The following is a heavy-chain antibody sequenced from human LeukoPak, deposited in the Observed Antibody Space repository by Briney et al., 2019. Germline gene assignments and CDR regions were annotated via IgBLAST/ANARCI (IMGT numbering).Heavy chain of an antibody. CDR3: SRGTMTAKPADF. CDR2: IYYSGNT. J-gene: IGHJ4*02. Sequence: PETLSLTCSVSGVPINSRDYYWTWIRQPPGKGLEWVGSIYYSGNTYYNPSLQRRVTISVDTSRDYFSLTLSSVTAADTALYFCSRGTMTAKPADFWGQGTLVTVSS. V-gene: IGHV4-39*01. CDR1: GVPINSRDYY. D-gene: IGHD3-10*01.